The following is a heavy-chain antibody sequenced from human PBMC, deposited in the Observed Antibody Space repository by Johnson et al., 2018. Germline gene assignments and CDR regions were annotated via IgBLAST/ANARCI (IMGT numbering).Heavy chain of an antibody. CDR2: ISYDGSNK. CDR1: GFTFSSYG. V-gene: IGHV3-30*18. CDR3: AKDPWSGSYPEYFQH. Sequence: QVQLVESGGGVVQPGRSLRLSCAASGFTFSSYGMHWVRQAPGKGLEWVAVISYDGSNKYYVDSVKGRFTISRDNSKNTLSMQMNSLRADDTAVYYCAKDPWSGSYPEYFQHWGQGTLVTVSS. D-gene: IGHD1-26*01. J-gene: IGHJ1*01.